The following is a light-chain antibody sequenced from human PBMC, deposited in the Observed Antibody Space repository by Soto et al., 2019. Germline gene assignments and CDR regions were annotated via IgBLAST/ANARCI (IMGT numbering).Light chain of an antibody. J-gene: IGKJ4*01. V-gene: IGKV3-15*01. CDR1: QSVSSN. Sequence: EIVMTQSPATLSVSPGERATLSCRASQSVSSNLAWYQQKPGQAPRLLLYGASTRATGIPARFSDRGSGTEFTLTISSLQSEDLAVYYCQQYNNWPPPLTFGGGTKLEIK. CDR2: GAS. CDR3: QQYNNWPPPLT.